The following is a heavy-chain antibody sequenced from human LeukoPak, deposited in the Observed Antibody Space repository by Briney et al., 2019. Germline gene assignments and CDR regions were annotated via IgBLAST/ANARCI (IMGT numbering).Heavy chain of an antibody. D-gene: IGHD6-25*01. Sequence: SETLSLTCTVSGDSISSSTYNWGWVRQPPGKGLEYIASIYYSGSTYYNPSRKSRVSISVDTSKNQFYLNLSSVTAAATAVYYCARHGYSSAVYVDHWGQGTLVTVSS. CDR3: ARHGYSSAVYVDH. CDR2: IYYSGST. J-gene: IGHJ5*02. V-gene: IGHV4-39*01. CDR1: GDSISSSTYN.